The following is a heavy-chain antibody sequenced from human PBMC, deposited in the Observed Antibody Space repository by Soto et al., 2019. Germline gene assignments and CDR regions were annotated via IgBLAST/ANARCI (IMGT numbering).Heavy chain of an antibody. CDR2: ISYDGSNK. CDR1: GFTFSSYA. V-gene: IGHV3-30-3*01. J-gene: IGHJ6*02. CDR3: AYLEEMANANPYYYGMDV. Sequence: QVQLVESGGGVVQPGRSLRLSCAASGFTFSSYAMHWVRQAPGKGLEWVAVISYDGSNKYYADSVKGRFTISRDNSKNTLYLQMNSLRAEDTAVYYCAYLEEMANANPYYYGMDVWGQGTTVTVSS. D-gene: IGHD2-8*01.